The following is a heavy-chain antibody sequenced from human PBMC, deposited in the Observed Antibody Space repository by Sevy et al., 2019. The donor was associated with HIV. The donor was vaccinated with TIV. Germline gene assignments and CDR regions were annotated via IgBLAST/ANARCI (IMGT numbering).Heavy chain of an antibody. CDR3: ARVNGYSYGLRYYYYMDV. D-gene: IGHD5-18*01. CDR2: ISSSGSTI. J-gene: IGHJ6*03. CDR1: GFTFSDYY. Sequence: GGSLRLSCAASGFTFSDYYMSWIRQAPGKGLEWVSYISSSGSTIYYADSVKGRFTISRDNAKNSLYLQMYSLRAEDTAVYYCARVNGYSYGLRYYYYMDVWGKGTTVTVSS. V-gene: IGHV3-11*01.